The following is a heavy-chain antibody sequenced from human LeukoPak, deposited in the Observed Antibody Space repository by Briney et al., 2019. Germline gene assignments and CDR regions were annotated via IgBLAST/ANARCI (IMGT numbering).Heavy chain of an antibody. J-gene: IGHJ3*01. CDR3: ASLSSGAAFDV. V-gene: IGHV4-4*07. CDR2: LHASEGT. CDR1: GAYISNYY. Sequence: SETLSLTCTVSGAYISNYYWTWVRQPAAQGLEWIGRLHASEGTIYNPSLKSRVTMSLDTSKDQFSLTLTSVTAADSAVYYCASLSSGAAFDVWGQGTVVTVSS. D-gene: IGHD3-22*01.